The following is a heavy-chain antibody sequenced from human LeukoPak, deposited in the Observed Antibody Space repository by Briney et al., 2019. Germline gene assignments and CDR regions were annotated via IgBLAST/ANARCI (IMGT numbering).Heavy chain of an antibody. V-gene: IGHV1-18*01. J-gene: IGHJ5*02. CDR1: GYTFTSYG. Sequence: ASVKVSCKAAGYTFTSYGISWVRQAPGQGLEWMGWISAYNGNTNYAQKLQGRVTMTTDTSTSTAYMELRSLRSDDTAVYYCARDMEPTITMVRGVIPVDPWGQGTLVTVSS. CDR2: ISAYNGNT. CDR3: ARDMEPTITMVRGVIPVDP. D-gene: IGHD3-10*01.